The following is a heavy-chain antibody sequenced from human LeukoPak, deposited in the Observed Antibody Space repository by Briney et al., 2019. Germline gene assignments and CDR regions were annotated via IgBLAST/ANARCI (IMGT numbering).Heavy chain of an antibody. CDR2: INISSSYI. CDR3: ARGLTKNSSGRY. D-gene: IGHD6-19*01. V-gene: IGHV3-21*01. J-gene: IGHJ4*02. Sequence: GGSLRLSCAASGFTFSSYSINWARQAPGKGLEWVSSINISSSYIYIADSVKGRFPISRDKDKNSMYLQMNSLRAEDTAVYYCARGLTKNSSGRYWGQGTLVTVSS. CDR1: GFTFSSYS.